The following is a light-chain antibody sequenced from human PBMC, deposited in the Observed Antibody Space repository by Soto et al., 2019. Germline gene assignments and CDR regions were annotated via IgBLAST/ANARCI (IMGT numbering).Light chain of an antibody. Sequence: QSALTQSPSVSAAPGQTVTISCSGSSSNIGNNRVAWYQQLPGTAPKLLIYDDNQRPSGIPDRFSGSKSGTSATLGIAGLQTGDEADYYCGTWDSTLSAVLFGGGTKLTVL. J-gene: IGLJ2*01. CDR2: DDN. CDR1: SSNIGNNR. V-gene: IGLV1-51*01. CDR3: GTWDSTLSAVL.